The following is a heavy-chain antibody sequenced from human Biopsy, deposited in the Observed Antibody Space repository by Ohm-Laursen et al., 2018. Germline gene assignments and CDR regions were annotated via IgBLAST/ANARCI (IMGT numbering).Heavy chain of an antibody. CDR3: AISTPASNYKWNDQEEPLDF. CDR1: GFTFSDYY. V-gene: IGHV3-11*01. D-gene: IGHD1-20*01. CDR2: ITVSGASV. Sequence: SLRLSCAASGFTFSDYYMSWVRQAPGKGLEWISYITVSGASVYYTDSVKGRFTISRDNAKNSLYLQMNSLRAEDTAVYFCAISTPASNYKWNDQEEPLDFWGQGTMVTVSS. J-gene: IGHJ3*01.